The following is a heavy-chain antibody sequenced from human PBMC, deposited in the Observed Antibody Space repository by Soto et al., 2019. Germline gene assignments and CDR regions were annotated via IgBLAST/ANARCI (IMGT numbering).Heavy chain of an antibody. Sequence: PSETLSLTCTVSGGSISSRSYYWGLIRQPPGKGLEWTGSIYYGGNTYYNPSLKSRVTISVDTSKNQFSLKLNSVTAGDTAVYYCARAYCGGDCYPTGAFDIWGQGTMVTVSS. CDR2: IYYGGNT. V-gene: IGHV4-39*01. D-gene: IGHD2-21*02. CDR1: GGSISSRSYY. J-gene: IGHJ3*02. CDR3: ARAYCGGDCYPTGAFDI.